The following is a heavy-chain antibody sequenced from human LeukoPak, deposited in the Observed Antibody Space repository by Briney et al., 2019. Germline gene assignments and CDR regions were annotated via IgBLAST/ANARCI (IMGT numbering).Heavy chain of an antibody. CDR2: INSAESIT. CDR1: GFTFSSYW. D-gene: IGHD6-19*01. Sequence: GGSLRLSCAASGFTFSSYWMHWVRQAPGKGLVWVSRINSAESITNYADSVKGRFTISRDNAKNTLYLQMNGLRAEDTAVYYCARGWLDIGDYWGQGTLVTVSS. CDR3: ARGWLDIGDY. J-gene: IGHJ4*02. V-gene: IGHV3-74*01.